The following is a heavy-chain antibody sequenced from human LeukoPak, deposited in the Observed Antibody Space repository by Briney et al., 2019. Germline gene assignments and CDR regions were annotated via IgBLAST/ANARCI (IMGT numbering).Heavy chain of an antibody. CDR2: ISTNNGDT. Sequence: GASEKVSRKAPVYTFSDNHMYWIRQAPGQGLECMGWISTNNGDTNYAQKFQGTTTMTGDTSISTGYMELSSVRSDDTAVYYCARERGRNAFDVWGQGTMVTVSS. D-gene: IGHD3-16*01. CDR1: VYTFSDNH. CDR3: ARERGRNAFDV. J-gene: IGHJ3*01. V-gene: IGHV1-2*02.